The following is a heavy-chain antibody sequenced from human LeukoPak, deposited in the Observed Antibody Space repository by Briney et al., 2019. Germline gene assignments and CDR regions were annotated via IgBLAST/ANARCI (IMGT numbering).Heavy chain of an antibody. CDR1: DGSLSNYF. Sequence: SETLSLTCTVPDGSLSNYFWSLLRQPPGKGLEWIGCIYYTGMTNSNPSLKSRVTISMDTSKNQFSLNLRSVTAADTAIYYCARHGRMVIMSKFSTGIDQWGQGTLVTVSS. CDR2: IYYTGMT. J-gene: IGHJ4*02. V-gene: IGHV4-59*08. D-gene: IGHD2-8*01. CDR3: ARHGRMVIMSKFSTGIDQ.